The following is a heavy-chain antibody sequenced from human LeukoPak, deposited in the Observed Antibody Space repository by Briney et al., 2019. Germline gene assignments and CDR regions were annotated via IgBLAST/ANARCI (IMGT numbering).Heavy chain of an antibody. V-gene: IGHV1-46*01. D-gene: IGHD2-2*01. CDR1: GYTFTLYY. CDR3: ARGYCSSTSCYAWFDP. CDR2: INPSGGST. Sequence: ASVKVSCKASGYTFTLYYMHWVRQAPGQGLEWMGTINPSGGSTHYAQRFQGRVTMNRDTSTSTVDMELSSQRSEDTAVYYCARGYCSSTSCYAWFDPWGQGTLVTVSS. J-gene: IGHJ5*02.